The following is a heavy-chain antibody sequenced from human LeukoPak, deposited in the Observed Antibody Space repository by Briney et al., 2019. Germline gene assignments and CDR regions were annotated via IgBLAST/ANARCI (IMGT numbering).Heavy chain of an antibody. CDR1: GFSISSYA. CDR3: ARGADILTGYLFDF. V-gene: IGHV3-30-3*01. Sequence: QSGGSLRLSCATSGFSISSYAMSWVRQAPGKGLEWVAEISSDGSRNYYSDSVKGRFTISRDNSKNTLYMQMNGLRAEDTALYYCARGADILTGYLFDFWGQGILVTVSS. CDR2: ISSDGSRN. J-gene: IGHJ4*02. D-gene: IGHD3-9*01.